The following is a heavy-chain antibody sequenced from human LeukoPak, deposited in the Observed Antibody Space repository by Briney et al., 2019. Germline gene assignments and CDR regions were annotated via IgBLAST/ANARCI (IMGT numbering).Heavy chain of an antibody. V-gene: IGHV4-39*07. J-gene: IGHJ5*02. D-gene: IGHD2-2*01. Sequence: SETLSLTCTVSGGSISSSSYYWSWIRQPPGKGPEWIGEINHSGSTNYNPSLKSRVTISVDTSKNQFSLKLSSVTAADTAVYYCARGRGRGYCSSTSCLFNWFDPWGQGTLVTVSS. CDR1: GGSISSSSYY. CDR2: INHSGST. CDR3: ARGRGRGYCSSTSCLFNWFDP.